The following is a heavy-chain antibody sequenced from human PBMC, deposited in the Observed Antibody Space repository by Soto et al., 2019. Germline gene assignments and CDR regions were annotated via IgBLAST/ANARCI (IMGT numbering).Heavy chain of an antibody. J-gene: IGHJ6*02. CDR3: ARDGDSSGWFRNYYYYGMDV. D-gene: IGHD6-19*01. Sequence: GGSLRLSCAASGFTFSSYGMHWVRQAPGKGLEWVAVIWYDGSNKYYADSVKGRFTISRDNSKNTLYLQMNSLRAEGTAVYYCARDGDSSGWFRNYYYYGMDVWGQGTTVTVSS. CDR1: GFTFSSYG. V-gene: IGHV3-33*01. CDR2: IWYDGSNK.